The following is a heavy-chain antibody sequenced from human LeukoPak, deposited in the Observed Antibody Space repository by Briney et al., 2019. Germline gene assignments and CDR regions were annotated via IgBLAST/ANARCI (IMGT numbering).Heavy chain of an antibody. V-gene: IGHV4-34*01. Sequence: SETLSLTCAASGGSLSGHYWSWIRQSPGKGLEWIGDIHHDGRTKYSPSLRSRVTIVLDTSKNEFSLRLTRVTAADTALYFCAREPVPQDYGDTVNAYDLWGQGTMVIVSS. CDR2: IHHDGRT. CDR3: AREPVPQDYGDTVNAYDL. D-gene: IGHD4-17*01. J-gene: IGHJ3*01. CDR1: GGSLSGHY.